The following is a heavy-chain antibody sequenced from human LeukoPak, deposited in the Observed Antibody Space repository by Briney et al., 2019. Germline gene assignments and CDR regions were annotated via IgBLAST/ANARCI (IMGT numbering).Heavy chain of an antibody. CDR2: ISWNSGSI. D-gene: IGHD2-15*01. CDR3: AKEGGYCSGGSCYGYYFDY. V-gene: IGHV3-9*01. J-gene: IGHJ4*02. CDR1: GFTFDDYA. Sequence: GGSLRLSCAASGFTFDDYAMHWVRQAPGKGLEWVSGISWNSGSIGYADSVKGRFTISRDNAKNSLYLQMNSLRAEDTALYYCAKEGGYCSGGSCYGYYFDYWGQGTLVTVSS.